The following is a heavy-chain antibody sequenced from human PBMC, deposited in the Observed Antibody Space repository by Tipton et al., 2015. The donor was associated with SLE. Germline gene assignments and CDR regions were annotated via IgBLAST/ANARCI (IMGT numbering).Heavy chain of an antibody. V-gene: IGHV4-28*01. CDR1: GFSIRSRYW. J-gene: IGHJ4*02. D-gene: IGHD1-20*01. CDR3: ARQQRFNWYFDY. Sequence: TLSLTCVVSGFSIRSRYWWGWIRQPPGKGLEWIGYIYYSGSTHYNLSLQSRATMSVDTSKNQLSLKLSSVTAADTAVYYCARQQRFNWYFDYWGQGALVTVSS. CDR2: IYYSGST.